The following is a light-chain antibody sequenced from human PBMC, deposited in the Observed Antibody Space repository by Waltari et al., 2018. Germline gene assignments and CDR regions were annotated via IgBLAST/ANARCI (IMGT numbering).Light chain of an antibody. V-gene: IGLV1-40*01. Sequence: QSVLTQPPSVSGAPGQSITISCTGSSSNIGAGYDVHWYQHLPGKAPKLLIYDHNNRPSGVLDQFSGSKSGTSASLAITGLQAVDEADYYCQSYDSSVSAWVFGGGTKLTVV. J-gene: IGLJ3*02. CDR3: QSYDSSVSAWV. CDR2: DHN. CDR1: SSNIGAGYD.